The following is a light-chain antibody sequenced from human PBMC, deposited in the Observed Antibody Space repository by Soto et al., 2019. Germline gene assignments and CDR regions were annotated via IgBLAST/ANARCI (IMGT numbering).Light chain of an antibody. Sequence: EITMTQSPATLSLYPGESATISCRASQSVSSYLAWYQQKPGQAPRLLIYDASSRATGIPARFSGSGSGTDFTLTISRLEPEDFAVYYCQQYGGSPLTFGQGTKVDVK. CDR1: QSVSSY. CDR3: QQYGGSPLT. V-gene: IGKV3-20*01. J-gene: IGKJ1*01. CDR2: DAS.